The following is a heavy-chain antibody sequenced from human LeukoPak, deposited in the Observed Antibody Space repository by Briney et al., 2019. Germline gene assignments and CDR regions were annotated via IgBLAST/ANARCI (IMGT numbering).Heavy chain of an antibody. J-gene: IGHJ4*02. CDR3: VRFGDCSSTSCDPFDY. Sequence: GGSLRLSCAASGFTFSSYWMSWVRQAPGKGLEWVANIKQDGSEKYYVDSVKGRFTISRDNSKNTLYLQMNSLRAEDTAVYYCVRFGDCSSTSCDPFDYWGQGTLVTVSS. V-gene: IGHV3-7*01. CDR2: IKQDGSEK. CDR1: GFTFSSYW. D-gene: IGHD2-2*01.